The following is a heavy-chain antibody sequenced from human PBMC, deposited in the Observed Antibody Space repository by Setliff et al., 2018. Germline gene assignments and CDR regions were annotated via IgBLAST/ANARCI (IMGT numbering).Heavy chain of an antibody. Sequence: SVKVSCKASGGTFSSYAISWVRQAPGQGLEWMGGIIPIFGTANYAQKFQGRVTITTDESTSTAYMELSSLRSGDTAVYYCARENYYDSSGYDYWGQGTLVTVSS. D-gene: IGHD3-22*01. CDR1: GGTFSSYA. J-gene: IGHJ4*02. CDR2: IIPIFGTA. CDR3: ARENYYDSSGYDY. V-gene: IGHV1-69*05.